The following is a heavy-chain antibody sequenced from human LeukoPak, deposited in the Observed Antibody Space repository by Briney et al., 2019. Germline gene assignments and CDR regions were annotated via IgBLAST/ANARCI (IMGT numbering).Heavy chain of an antibody. CDR1: GFTFNTYS. V-gene: IGHV3-48*01. Sequence: PGGSLRLSCAASGFTFNTYSMIWVRQAPGKGLDWLSYISGDSRTIYYPDSVKGRFTISRDNAKNSLYLQLISLRAEDTVVYYCARDRHSSVDYWGQGALVTVSS. CDR2: ISGDSRTI. J-gene: IGHJ4*02. CDR3: ARDRHSSVDY. D-gene: IGHD3-22*01.